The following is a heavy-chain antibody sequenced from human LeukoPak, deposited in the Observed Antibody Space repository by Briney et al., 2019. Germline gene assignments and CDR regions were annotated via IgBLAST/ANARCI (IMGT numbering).Heavy chain of an antibody. D-gene: IGHD4-17*01. V-gene: IGHV4-34*01. Sequence: PSETLSLTCAVYGGSFSGYYWSWIRQPPGKGLEWIGEINHSGSTNYNPSLKSRVTISVDTSKNRFSLKLSSVTAADTAVYYCATSPTVTKSFDYWGQGTLVTVSS. CDR3: ATSPTVTKSFDY. J-gene: IGHJ4*02. CDR2: INHSGST. CDR1: GGSFSGYY.